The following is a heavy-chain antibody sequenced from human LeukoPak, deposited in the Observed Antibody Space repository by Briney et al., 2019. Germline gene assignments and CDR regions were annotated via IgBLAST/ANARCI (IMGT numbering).Heavy chain of an antibody. V-gene: IGHV3-7*01. CDR1: GFTFSSYE. CDR3: ARASGRGRAYFDY. D-gene: IGHD3-10*01. CDR2: IKQDGSEK. J-gene: IGHJ4*02. Sequence: PGGSLRLSCAASGFTFSSYEMNWVRQAPGKGLEWVANIKQDGSEKYYVDSVKGRFTISRDNAKNSLYLQMNSLRAEDTAVYYCARASGRGRAYFDYWGQGTLVTVSS.